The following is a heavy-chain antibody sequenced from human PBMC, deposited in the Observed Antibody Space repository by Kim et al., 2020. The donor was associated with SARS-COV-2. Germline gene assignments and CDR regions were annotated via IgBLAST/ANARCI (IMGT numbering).Heavy chain of an antibody. CDR3: ARADYGSGTEGYYHYYYGMDV. CDR1: GGSISSYY. V-gene: IGHV4-59*01. CDR2: IYYSGST. J-gene: IGHJ6*02. Sequence: SETLSLTCTVSGGSISSYYWSWIRQPPGKGLEWIGYIYYSGSTNYNPSLKSRVTISVDTSKNQFSLKLSSVTAADTAVYYCARADYGSGTEGYYHYYYGMDVWGQGTTVTVSS. D-gene: IGHD3-10*01.